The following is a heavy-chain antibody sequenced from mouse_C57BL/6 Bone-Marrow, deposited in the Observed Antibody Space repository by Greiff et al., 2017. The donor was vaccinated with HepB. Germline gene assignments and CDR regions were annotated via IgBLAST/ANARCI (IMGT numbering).Heavy chain of an antibody. V-gene: IGHV1-58*01. CDR1: GYTFTSYG. CDR3: ARSLELLLRESGGFAY. J-gene: IGHJ3*01. CDR2: IYIGNGYT. Sequence: VQLQQSGAELVRPGSSVKMSCKTSGYTFTSYGINWVKQRPGQGLEWIGYIYIGNGYTEYNEKFKGKATLTSDTSSSTAYMQLSSLPSEDSAIYFCARSLELLLRESGGFAYWGQGTLVTVSA. D-gene: IGHD1-1*01.